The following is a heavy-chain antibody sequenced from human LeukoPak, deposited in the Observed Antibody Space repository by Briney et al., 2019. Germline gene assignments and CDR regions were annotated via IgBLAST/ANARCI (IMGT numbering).Heavy chain of an antibody. V-gene: IGHV4-30-2*01. D-gene: IGHD6-13*01. J-gene: IGHJ4*02. CDR2: IYHSGST. CDR3: ARGAAAAVRDRKHPDRLRYFDY. CDR1: GGSISSGGYS. Sequence: PSQTLSLTCAVSGGSISSGGYSWSWIRQPPGAGLEWIGYIYHSGSTYYNPSLKSRVTISVDRSKNQFSLKLSSVTAADTAVYYCARGAAAAVRDRKHPDRLRYFDYWGQGTLVTVSS.